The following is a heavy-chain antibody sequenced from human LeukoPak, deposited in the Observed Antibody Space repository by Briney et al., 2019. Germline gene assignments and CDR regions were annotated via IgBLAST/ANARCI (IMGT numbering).Heavy chain of an antibody. CDR2: IIPIFGTA. Sequence: GASVKVSCKASGYTFTGYYMHWVRQAPGQGLEWMGGIIPIFGTANYAQKFQGRVTITADESTSTAYMELSSLRSEDTAVYYCARTNGVPAAIPDNWFDPWGQGTLVTVSS. V-gene: IGHV1-69*13. D-gene: IGHD2-2*01. CDR3: ARTNGVPAAIPDNWFDP. CDR1: GYTFTGYY. J-gene: IGHJ5*02.